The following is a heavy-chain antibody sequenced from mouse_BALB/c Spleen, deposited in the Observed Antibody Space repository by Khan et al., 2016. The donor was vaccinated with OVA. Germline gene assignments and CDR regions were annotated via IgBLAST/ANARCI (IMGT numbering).Heavy chain of an antibody. CDR2: ISSGSSTI. D-gene: IGHD1-1*01. CDR1: GFTFSSFG. CDR3: ARRYYGSSYGDAMDY. Sequence: EVELVESGGGLVQPGGSRKLSCAASGFTFSSFGMHWVRQAPEKGLEWVAYISSGSSTIYYADTVKGRFTISRDNPKNTLFLQMTSLRSEDTAMYYCARRYYGSSYGDAMDYWGQGTSVTVSS. J-gene: IGHJ4*01. V-gene: IGHV5-17*02.